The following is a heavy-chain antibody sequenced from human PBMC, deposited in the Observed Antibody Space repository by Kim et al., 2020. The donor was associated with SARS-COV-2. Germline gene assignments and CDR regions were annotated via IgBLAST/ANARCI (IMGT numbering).Heavy chain of an antibody. CDR2: IVPIFGTT. CDR3: ARDTALGAASNDYYGMDV. D-gene: IGHD6-13*01. CDR1: GGIFSRYA. V-gene: IGHV1-69*13. J-gene: IGHJ6*02. Sequence: SVKVSCKASGGIFSRYAISWVRQAPRQGLEWMGGIVPIFGTTNYAQKFQGRVTITADESTSTAYMELSSLSSEDTAMYYCARDTALGAASNDYYGMDVWGQGTAVSVSS.